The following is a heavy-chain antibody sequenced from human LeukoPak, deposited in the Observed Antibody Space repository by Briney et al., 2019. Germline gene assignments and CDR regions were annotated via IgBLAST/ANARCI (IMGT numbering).Heavy chain of an antibody. CDR1: GFTFSNYA. J-gene: IGHJ4*02. CDR2: ISGSGSST. V-gene: IGHV3-23*01. Sequence: PGGSLRLSCAASGFTFSNYAMTWVRQAPGKGLEWVSGISGSGSSTYYADSVKGRFTLSRDYPKNTLYLQMNSLRAEDTAVYFCAINYYDSSGPFDYWGQGTLVTVSS. CDR3: AINYYDSSGPFDY. D-gene: IGHD3-22*01.